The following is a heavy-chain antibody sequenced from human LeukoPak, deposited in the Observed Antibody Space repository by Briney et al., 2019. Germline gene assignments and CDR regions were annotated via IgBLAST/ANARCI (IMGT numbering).Heavy chain of an antibody. J-gene: IGHJ4*02. V-gene: IGHV3-53*01. CDR1: GFTVSSNY. D-gene: IGHD5-18*01. Sequence: GGSLRLSCAASGFTVSSNYMSWVRQAPGKGLEWVSGISSGGSTYYADSVKGRFTISRDNSKNTLYLQMNSLRAEDTAVYYCAKTYTATVYYFDYWGQGTLVTVSS. CDR2: ISSGGST. CDR3: AKTYTATVYYFDY.